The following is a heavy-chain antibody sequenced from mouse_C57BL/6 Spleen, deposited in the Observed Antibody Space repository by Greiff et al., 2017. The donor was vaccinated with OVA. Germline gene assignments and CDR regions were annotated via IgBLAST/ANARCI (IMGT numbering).Heavy chain of an antibody. Sequence: VKLVESGAELARPGASVKMSCKASGYTFTSYTMHWVKQRPGQGLEWIGYINPSSGYTKYNQKFKDKATLTADKSSSTAYMQRSSLTSEDSAVYYCASSSHFDYWGQGTTLTVSS. CDR2: INPSSGYT. V-gene: IGHV1-4*01. CDR3: ASSSHFDY. CDR1: GYTFTSYT. J-gene: IGHJ2*01. D-gene: IGHD1-1*01.